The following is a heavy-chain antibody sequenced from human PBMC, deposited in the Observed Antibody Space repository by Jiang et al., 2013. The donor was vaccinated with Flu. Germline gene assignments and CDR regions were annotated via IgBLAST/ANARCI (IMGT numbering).Heavy chain of an antibody. CDR2: INPNSGGT. V-gene: IGHV1-2*04. D-gene: IGHD3-9*01. J-gene: IGHJ4*02. CDR1: GYTFTGYY. CDR3: ARGKSYDILTGYLLDY. Sequence: VSCKASGYTFTGYYMHWVRQAPGQGLEWMGWINPNSGGTNYAQKFQGWVTMTRDTSISTAYMELSRLRSDDTAVYYCARGKSYDILTGYLLDYWGQGTLVTVSS.